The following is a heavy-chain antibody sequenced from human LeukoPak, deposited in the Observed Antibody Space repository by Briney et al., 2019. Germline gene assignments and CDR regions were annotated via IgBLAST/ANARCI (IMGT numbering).Heavy chain of an antibody. CDR1: GGSISSYY. CDR2: IYYSGST. D-gene: IGHD6-19*01. Sequence: PSETLSLTCTVSGGSISSYYWSWIRQPPGKGLEWIGYIYYSGSTNYNPSLKSRVTISVDTSKNQFSLKLSSVTAADTAVYCCARISSGWSPWGSVKYFQHWGQGTLVTVSS. J-gene: IGHJ1*01. V-gene: IGHV4-59*01. CDR3: ARISSGWSPWGSVKYFQH.